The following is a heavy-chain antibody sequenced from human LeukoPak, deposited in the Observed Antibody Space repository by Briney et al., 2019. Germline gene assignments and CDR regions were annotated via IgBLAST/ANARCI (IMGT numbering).Heavy chain of an antibody. V-gene: IGHV1-2*02. Sequence: ASVKVSCKASGYTFTDYSMHWVRQAPGQGLEWMGWIKPNSRGTNYAQMFQGRVTMTRDTSISTVYMELSRLRSDETAFYYCARDGGAGGVFDYWGQGTLVTVSS. CDR3: ARDGGAGGVFDY. D-gene: IGHD4-23*01. CDR1: GYTFTDYS. CDR2: IKPNSRGT. J-gene: IGHJ4*02.